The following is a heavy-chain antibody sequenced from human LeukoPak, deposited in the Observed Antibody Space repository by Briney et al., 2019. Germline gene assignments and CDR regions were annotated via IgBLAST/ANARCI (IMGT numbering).Heavy chain of an antibody. Sequence: PGGSLRLSCAASGFTFSSYGMHWVRQAPGKGLEWVAVIWYDGSNKYYADSVKGRFTISRDNSKNTLYLQMNSLRAGGTAVYYCASFNPFDAFDIWGQGTMVTVSS. CDR2: IWYDGSNK. CDR3: ASFNPFDAFDI. J-gene: IGHJ3*02. CDR1: GFTFSSYG. V-gene: IGHV3-33*01.